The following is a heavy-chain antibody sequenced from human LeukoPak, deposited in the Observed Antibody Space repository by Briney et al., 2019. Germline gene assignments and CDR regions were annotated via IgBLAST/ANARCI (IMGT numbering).Heavy chain of an antibody. Sequence: PGGSLRLSCAASGFTFSSYSMNWVRQAPGKGLEWVSSISSSSSYIYYADSVKGRFTISRDNAKNSLYLQMNSLRAEDTAVYYCARSPAPYYDFWSGYYTPVPVDAFDIWGQGTMVTVSS. J-gene: IGHJ3*02. D-gene: IGHD3-3*01. CDR2: ISSSSSYI. V-gene: IGHV3-21*01. CDR3: ARSPAPYYDFWSGYYTPVPVDAFDI. CDR1: GFTFSSYS.